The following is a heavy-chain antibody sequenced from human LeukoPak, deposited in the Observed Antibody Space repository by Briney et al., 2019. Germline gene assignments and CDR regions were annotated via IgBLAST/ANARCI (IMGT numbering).Heavy chain of an antibody. CDR3: ARYIRGGNSLTSNWFDP. V-gene: IGHV4-39*07. J-gene: IGHJ5*02. CDR2: IYYSGST. CDR1: GGSISSSSYY. D-gene: IGHD4-23*01. Sequence: PSETLSLTCTVSGGSISSSSYYWGWIRQPPGKGLEWIGNIYYSGSTYYNPSLKSRVTISVDTSKNQFSLKLSSVTAADTAVYYCARYIRGGNSLTSNWFDPWGQGTLVTVSS.